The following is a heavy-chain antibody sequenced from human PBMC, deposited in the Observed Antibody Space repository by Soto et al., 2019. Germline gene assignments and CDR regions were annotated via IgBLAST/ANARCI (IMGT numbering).Heavy chain of an antibody. J-gene: IGHJ4*02. V-gene: IGHV4-34*01. CDR3: ARGGWRQIDY. D-gene: IGHD3-3*01. Sequence: SETLSLTCAVYGEPFSGYYWSWIRQPPGKGLEWIGEINHSGSINYNPSLKSRVTISVDTSKNQFSLKLSSVTAADTAVYYCARGGWRQIDYWGQGTLVTVS. CDR1: GEPFSGYY. CDR2: INHSGSI.